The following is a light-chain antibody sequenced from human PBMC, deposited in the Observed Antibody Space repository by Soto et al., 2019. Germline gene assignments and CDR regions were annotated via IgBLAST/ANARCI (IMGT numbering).Light chain of an antibody. CDR3: SSYTTSNTRQIV. CDR2: DVS. V-gene: IGLV2-14*03. Sequence: QSALTQPASVSGSPGQSITISCTGTSSDVGGYNYVSWYQHHPGKAPKLMIFDVSNRPSGVSNRFSGSKSGNTASLTISGLQPEDEADYYCSSYTTSNTRQIVFGTCTKVTVL. J-gene: IGLJ1*01. CDR1: SSDVGGYNY.